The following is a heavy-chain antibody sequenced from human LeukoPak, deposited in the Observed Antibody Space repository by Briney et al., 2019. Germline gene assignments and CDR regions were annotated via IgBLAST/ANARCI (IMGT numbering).Heavy chain of an antibody. V-gene: IGHV3-21*01. J-gene: IGHJ4*02. D-gene: IGHD2-15*01. CDR3: ARDSDVHCSGGSCTNFDY. CDR2: ISSSSSYI. Sequence: KAGGSLRLSCVASGFTFSSYSMNWVRQAPGKGLEWVSSISSSSSYIYYSDSVKGRFTISRDNAKKSLYLQMNSLRAEDTAIYYCARDSDVHCSGGSCTNFDYWGQGTLVTVSS. CDR1: GFTFSSYS.